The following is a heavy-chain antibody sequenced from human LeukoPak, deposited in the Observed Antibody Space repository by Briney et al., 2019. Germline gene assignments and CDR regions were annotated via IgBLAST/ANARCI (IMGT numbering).Heavy chain of an antibody. CDR1: GGSISSSSYY. Sequence: PSETLSLTCTVSGGSISSSSYYWGWIRQPPGKGLEWIGSIYYSGSTYYNPSLKSRVTISVDTSKNQFSLKLSSVTAADTAVYYCARTGNLLSGSIGRWGQGTLVTVSS. CDR3: ARTGNLLSGSIGR. V-gene: IGHV4-39*01. CDR2: IYYSGST. J-gene: IGHJ4*02. D-gene: IGHD3-3*01.